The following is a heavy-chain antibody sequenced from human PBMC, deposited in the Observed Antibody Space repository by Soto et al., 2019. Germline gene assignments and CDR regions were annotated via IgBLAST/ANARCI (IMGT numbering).Heavy chain of an antibody. CDR1: GGSFSGYY. V-gene: IGHV4-34*03. CDR2: INHSVST. Sequence: PLETLSLTCAVYGGSFSGYYWNWMRQPPGKGLEWTGEINHSVSTNYNPSLKSRVTISVYRAKNQFSLKLSSMTAADPAVYYWALTRQPPVQSLEGSWVIDVCGSTISRLSLKSLFSISVDMSMYQFSLKLCSVAAGDTAVYYCARLPSPWGQGTVGDGSS. D-gene: IGHD3-10*01. CDR3: ALTRQPPVQSLEGSWVIDVCGSTISRLSLKSLFSISVDMSMYQFSLKLCSVAAGDTAVYYCARLPSP. J-gene: IGHJ5*02.